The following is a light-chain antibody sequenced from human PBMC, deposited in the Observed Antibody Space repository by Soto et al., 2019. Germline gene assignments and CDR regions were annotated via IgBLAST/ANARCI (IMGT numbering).Light chain of an antibody. CDR2: AAS. J-gene: IGKJ1*01. CDR1: QSVSSN. CDR3: QHYNNWPPWT. V-gene: IGKV3-15*01. Sequence: EIMMTQSPATLSVSPGERATLSCRASQSVSSNLVWYQQKPGQAPRLLIYAASTRATGIPARFSGSGSGTEFTLTISSLQSEDFAVYYCQHYNNWPPWTFGQGTKVEIK.